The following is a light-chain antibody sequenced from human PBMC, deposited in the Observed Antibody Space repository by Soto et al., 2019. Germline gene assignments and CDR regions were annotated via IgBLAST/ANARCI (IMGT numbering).Light chain of an antibody. CDR2: EVN. V-gene: IGLV2-8*01. CDR3: QSYDTSLNGVV. CDR1: SDDIGGYDY. Sequence: QSALPQTPSASGSPGQSVTISCTGSSDDIGGYDYVSWYQHHPGRTPKLIIYEVNKRPSGVPDRFSGSKSGNTASLAITGLQSEDEADYFCQSYDTSLNGVVFGGGTKLTVL. J-gene: IGLJ2*01.